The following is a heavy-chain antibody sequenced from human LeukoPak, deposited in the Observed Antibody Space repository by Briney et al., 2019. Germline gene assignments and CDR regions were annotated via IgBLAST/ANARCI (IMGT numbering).Heavy chain of an antibody. J-gene: IGHJ4*02. CDR2: IRYDGSNK. V-gene: IGHV3-30*02. CDR1: GFTFSSYG. CDR3: ARDRGRNSFDY. D-gene: IGHD1-14*01. Sequence: GGSLRLSCAASGFTFSSYGIHWVRQAPGKGLEWVAFIRYDGSNKYYTDSVKGRFTISRDNSKNSLYLQLTSLRAEDTALYYCARDRGRNSFDYWGQGTLVSVSS.